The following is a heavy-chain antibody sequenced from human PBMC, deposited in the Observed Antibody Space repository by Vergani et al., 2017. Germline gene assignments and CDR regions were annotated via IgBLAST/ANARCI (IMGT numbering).Heavy chain of an antibody. V-gene: IGHV3-74*01. CDR3: ARDGAGTIDVDY. J-gene: IGHJ4*02. D-gene: IGHD1-26*01. CDR1: SFSVSSHY. CDR2: VGFDGSDT. Sequence: EVQLLESGGDLVPPGGSLRLSCAASSFSVSSHYMTWVRQAPGKGLEWVSRVGFDGSDTVYADSVKGRFTISKDSAMNTVHLQMTNVSAEDTAVYFCARDGAGTIDVDYWGPGNLVTVSS.